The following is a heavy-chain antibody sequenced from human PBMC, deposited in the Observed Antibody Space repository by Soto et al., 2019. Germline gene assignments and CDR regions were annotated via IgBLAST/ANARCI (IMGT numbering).Heavy chain of an antibody. Sequence: SLRLSCAASGFTFSSYGMHWVRQAPGKGLEWVAVIWYDGSNKYYADSVKGRFTISRDNSKNTLYLQMNSLRAEDTAVYYCARDYYKYYDSSGYYRSPAYWGQGTPVTVSS. D-gene: IGHD3-22*01. V-gene: IGHV3-33*01. CDR1: GFTFSSYG. J-gene: IGHJ4*02. CDR3: ARDYYKYYDSSGYYRSPAY. CDR2: IWYDGSNK.